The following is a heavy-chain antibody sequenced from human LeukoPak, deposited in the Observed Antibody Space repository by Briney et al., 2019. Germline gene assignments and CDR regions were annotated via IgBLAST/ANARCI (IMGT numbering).Heavy chain of an antibody. CDR3: AKDRITMVRGGLLLDY. Sequence: GGSLRLSCAASGFTFSSYAMNWVRQAPGKGLECISTISGSGGCTYYADSVKGRFTISRDNSKNTLYLQMNSLRAEDTAVYYCAKDRITMVRGGLLLDYWGQGTLVTVSS. CDR1: GFTFSSYA. CDR2: ISGSGGCT. V-gene: IGHV3-23*01. J-gene: IGHJ4*02. D-gene: IGHD3-10*01.